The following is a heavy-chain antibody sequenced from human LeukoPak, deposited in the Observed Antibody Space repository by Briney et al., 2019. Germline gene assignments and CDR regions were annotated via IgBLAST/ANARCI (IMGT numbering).Heavy chain of an antibody. D-gene: IGHD3-22*01. CDR2: IYYSGST. V-gene: IGHV4-59*12. J-gene: IGHJ3*02. Sequence: PSETLSLTCTVSGASIGHCDWAWIRQSPGKGLEWIGFIYYSGSTNYNPSLQSRVTISVDTSTNQFSLKLSSVTAADTAVYYCATRGDYSDTSGNSYDALDIWGQGTMVTVSS. CDR1: GASIGHCD. CDR3: ATRGDYSDTSGNSYDALDI.